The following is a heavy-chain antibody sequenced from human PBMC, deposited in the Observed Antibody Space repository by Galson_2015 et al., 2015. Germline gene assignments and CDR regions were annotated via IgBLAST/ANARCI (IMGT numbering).Heavy chain of an antibody. CDR3: ATGPVGEFLSPEGY. CDR2: ISTTSNTI. Sequence: LRLSCAVSGFTFSDYSMNWVRRAPGKGLEWVSYISTTSNTIYHADSVKGRFTVSRDNAKNSLYLRMNSLRDEDTAVYFCATGPVGEFLSPEGYWGQGTLVTVSS. J-gene: IGHJ4*02. D-gene: IGHD3-10*01. CDR1: GFTFSDYS. V-gene: IGHV3-48*02.